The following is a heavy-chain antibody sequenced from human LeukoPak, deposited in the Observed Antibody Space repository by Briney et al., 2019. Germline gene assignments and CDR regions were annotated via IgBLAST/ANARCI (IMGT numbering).Heavy chain of an antibody. Sequence: GGSLRLSCAASGFTFSSYWMSWVRQAPGKGLEWVAIISYDGSDKYYADSVKGRFTISRDNAKNTLYLQMNSLRAEDTAVYYCAREIAVAGSFFRPWGQGTLVTVSS. CDR1: GFTFSSYW. J-gene: IGHJ5*02. CDR3: AREIAVAGSFFRP. D-gene: IGHD6-19*01. CDR2: ISYDGSDK. V-gene: IGHV3-30*03.